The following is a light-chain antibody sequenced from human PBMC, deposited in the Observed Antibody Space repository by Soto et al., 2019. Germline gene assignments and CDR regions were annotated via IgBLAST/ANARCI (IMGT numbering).Light chain of an antibody. CDR1: NSDVGTHNL. CDR2: EGT. CDR3: CSYSLQ. V-gene: IGLV2-23*01. J-gene: IGLJ1*01. Sequence: QSVLTQPASVSGSPGQSITISCTGTNSDVGTHNLVSWYQQHPGKAPKLIIYEGTKRPSGVSNRFSGSKSGNTASLTISGLQAEDDADYYCCSYSLQFGSGTKVTV.